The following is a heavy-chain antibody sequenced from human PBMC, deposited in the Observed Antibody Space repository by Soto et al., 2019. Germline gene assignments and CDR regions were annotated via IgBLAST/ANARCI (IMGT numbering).Heavy chain of an antibody. CDR3: ARAVSGYDILTGYYKEGDFDY. CDR1: GFTFSSYD. J-gene: IGHJ4*02. Sequence: EVQLVESGGGLVQPGGSLRLSCAASGFTFSSYDMHWVRQATGKGLEWVSAIGTAGDTYYPGSVKGRFTISRENAKNSLYLQMNSLRAGDTAVYYCARAVSGYDILTGYYKEGDFDYWGQGTLVTVSS. D-gene: IGHD3-9*01. CDR2: IGTAGDT. V-gene: IGHV3-13*01.